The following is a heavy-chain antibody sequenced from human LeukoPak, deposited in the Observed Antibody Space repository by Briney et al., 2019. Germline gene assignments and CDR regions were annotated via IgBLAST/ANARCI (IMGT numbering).Heavy chain of an antibody. CDR3: ARDPARYSSSWWADP. V-gene: IGHV3-20*04. CDR1: GFTFDDYA. CDR2: INWNGGST. D-gene: IGHD6-13*01. J-gene: IGHJ5*02. Sequence: GGSLRLSCAASGFTFDDYAMSWVRQVPGKGLEWVSGINWNGGSTGYADSVKGRFTISRDNAKNSLYLQMNSLRAEDTAVYYCARDPARYSSSWWADPWGQGTLVTVSS.